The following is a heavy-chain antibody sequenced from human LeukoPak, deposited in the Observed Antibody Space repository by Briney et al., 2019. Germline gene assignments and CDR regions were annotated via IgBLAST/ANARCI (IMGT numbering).Heavy chain of an antibody. CDR2: IYYSGST. D-gene: IGHD3-10*01. Sequence: SETLSLTCTVSGGSISSYYWSWIRQPPRKGLEWIGYIYYSGSTNYNPSLKSRVTISVDTSKNQFSLKLSSVTAADTAVYYCARLTMVRGTSYYYYGMDVWGQGTTVTVSS. V-gene: IGHV4-59*01. J-gene: IGHJ6*02. CDR1: GGSISSYY. CDR3: ARLTMVRGTSYYYYGMDV.